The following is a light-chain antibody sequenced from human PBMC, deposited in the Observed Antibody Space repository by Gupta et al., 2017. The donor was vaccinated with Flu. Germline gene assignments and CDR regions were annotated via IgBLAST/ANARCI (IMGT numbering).Light chain of an antibody. CDR1: SSNIENNY. CDR2: EHS. CDR3: GTWDSSLSAWV. Sequence: KVTISCSGSSSNIENNYVSWYQQLPGTAPKLLIYEHSKRPSGIPDRFSGSKSDTSATLGITGLQTGDEADYYCGTWDSSLSAWVFGGGTKLTVL. J-gene: IGLJ3*02. V-gene: IGLV1-51*01.